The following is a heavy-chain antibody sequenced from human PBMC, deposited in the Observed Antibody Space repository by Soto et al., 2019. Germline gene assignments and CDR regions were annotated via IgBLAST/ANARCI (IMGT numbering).Heavy chain of an antibody. Sequence: QEQLVQSGAEVKEPGASLKVSCKESGDTFTTKYLHWVRQAHGKGIEWMGRIKPNNGATLYAQASHGRCILTTDTSTSTLYMDLNSVNSEDSAVYYSACRVLRDMHVWGQGTTVTVSS. CDR2: IKPNNGAT. D-gene: IGHD3-10*01. J-gene: IGHJ6*02. CDR3: ACRVLRDMHV. CDR1: GDTFTTKY. V-gene: IGHV1-46*01.